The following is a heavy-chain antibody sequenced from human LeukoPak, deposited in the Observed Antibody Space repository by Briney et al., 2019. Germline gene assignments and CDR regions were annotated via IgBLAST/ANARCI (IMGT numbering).Heavy chain of an antibody. D-gene: IGHD6-6*01. CDR2: ISGSGGST. V-gene: IGHV3-23*01. J-gene: IGHJ4*02. CDR1: GFTFSSYA. CDR3: ARDEQLVLMSFDY. Sequence: GGSLRLSCAASGFTFSSYAMSWVRQAPGKGLEWVSAISGSGGSTYYADSVKGRFTISRDNSKNTLYLQMNSLRAEDTAVYYCARDEQLVLMSFDYWGQGTLVTVSS.